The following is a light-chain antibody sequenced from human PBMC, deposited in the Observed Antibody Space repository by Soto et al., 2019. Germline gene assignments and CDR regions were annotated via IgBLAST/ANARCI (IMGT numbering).Light chain of an antibody. CDR1: QSVSSN. CDR3: QQYGSSAPIT. Sequence: EIVMAQSPGTLSVSPGERATLSCRASQSVSSNLAWYQQKPGLAPRLLIYGASTRATGIPARFSGSGSGTEFTLTISSLQSEDFALYYCQQYGSSAPITFGQGTRLEIK. V-gene: IGKV3-15*01. J-gene: IGKJ5*01. CDR2: GAS.